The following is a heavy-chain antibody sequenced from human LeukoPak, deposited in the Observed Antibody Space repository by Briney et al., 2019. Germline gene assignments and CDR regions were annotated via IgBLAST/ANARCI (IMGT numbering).Heavy chain of an antibody. V-gene: IGHV3-21*01. D-gene: IGHD1-26*01. J-gene: IGHJ4*02. CDR2: ISSTSSYT. Sequence: GGSLRLSCAASGFTFSTYNMNWVRQAPGKGLEWVSSISSTSSYTYYADSVKGRFTISRDNAKNSLYLQMNSLRAEDTAVYYCARGDSGCYSRPFDYWGQGTLVTVSS. CDR3: ARGDSGCYSRPFDY. CDR1: GFTFSTYN.